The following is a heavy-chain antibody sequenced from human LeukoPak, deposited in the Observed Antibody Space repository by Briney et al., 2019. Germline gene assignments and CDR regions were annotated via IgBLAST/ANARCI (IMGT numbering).Heavy chain of an antibody. V-gene: IGHV1-2*02. CDR3: ARSKESVAALFDP. D-gene: IGHD2-15*01. Sequence: ASVKVSCKASGYTLTGYYMHWVRQAPGQGIEWMGWINPNSGGTNYAQKFQGRVAMTRDTSISTAYMELSRLRSDDTAVCYCARSKESVAALFDPWGQGTLVTVSS. CDR2: INPNSGGT. CDR1: GYTLTGYY. J-gene: IGHJ5*02.